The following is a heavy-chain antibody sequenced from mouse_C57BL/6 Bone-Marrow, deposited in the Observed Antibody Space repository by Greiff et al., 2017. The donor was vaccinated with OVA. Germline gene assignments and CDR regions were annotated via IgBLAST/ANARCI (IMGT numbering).Heavy chain of an antibody. CDR2: IDPANGDT. J-gene: IGHJ3*01. CDR3: ARSGLYDFFAY. CDR1: GFTIKNTY. Sequence: VQLQQSVAELVRPGASVKLSCTASGFTIKNTYMHWVKQRPEQGLEWIGRIDPANGDTKYAPKFQGKATITADTSSNTAYLQLSSLTSEDTAIYYCARSGLYDFFAYWGQGTLVTVSA. D-gene: IGHD2-4*01. V-gene: IGHV14-3*01.